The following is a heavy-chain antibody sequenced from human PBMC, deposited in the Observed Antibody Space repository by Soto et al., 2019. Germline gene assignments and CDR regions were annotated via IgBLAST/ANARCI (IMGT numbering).Heavy chain of an antibody. J-gene: IGHJ4*02. V-gene: IGHV3-30-3*01. D-gene: IGHD3-22*01. Sequence: QVQLVESGGGVVQPGRSLRLSCAASGFTFSSYAMHWVRQAPGKGLEWVAVISYDGSNKYYADSVKGRFTISRDNSKNTLYLQMNSLRAEDTAVYYCARDLHYYDSSGGTFDYWGQGTLVTVSS. CDR1: GFTFSSYA. CDR3: ARDLHYYDSSGGTFDY. CDR2: ISYDGSNK.